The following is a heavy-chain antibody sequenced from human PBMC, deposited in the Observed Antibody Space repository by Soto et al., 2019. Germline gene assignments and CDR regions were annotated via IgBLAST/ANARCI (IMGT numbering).Heavy chain of an antibody. CDR1: GFTFSHYG. Sequence: EVQMLESGGDLVQPGGSLRLSCGASGFTFSHYGMTWVRQAPGKGLEWVSSISGDGSGTYHADSVKGRLTIYRDNSKNTLYVQMSSLRAEDTAIYYCAKIIDGAGTGTWGQGTLVTVSS. J-gene: IGHJ5*02. D-gene: IGHD6-13*01. CDR3: AKIIDGAGTGT. CDR2: ISGDGSGT. V-gene: IGHV3-23*01.